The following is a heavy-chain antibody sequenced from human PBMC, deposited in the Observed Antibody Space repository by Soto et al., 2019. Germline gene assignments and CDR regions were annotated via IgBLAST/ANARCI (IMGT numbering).Heavy chain of an antibody. J-gene: IGHJ4*02. Sequence: ASVKVSCKTSGSTFISYPMHWLRQAAAQGLEWMGWINPGNGDTKYSQNFQGRITNTTDTAATTAYLDVRSLTSEDAAVYYCARARVGRPGQIAETLLCYFDYWGQGTQVTVSS. CDR1: GSTFISYP. CDR3: ARARVGRPGQIAETLLCYFDY. V-gene: IGHV1-3*01. D-gene: IGHD3-16*01. CDR2: INPGNGDT.